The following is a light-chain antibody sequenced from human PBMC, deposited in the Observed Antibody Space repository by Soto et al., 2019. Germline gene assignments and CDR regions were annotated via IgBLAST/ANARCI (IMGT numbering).Light chain of an antibody. Sequence: QSVLTQPRSVSGSSGQSVTISCTGTSSDVGGYNYVSWYQQHPGKAPKLMIYDVSKRPSGVPDRFSGSKSGNTASLTISGLQAEDEADYYCCSYAGSYTSYVFGTGTKVTVL. CDR3: CSYAGSYTSYV. V-gene: IGLV2-11*01. CDR2: DVS. CDR1: SSDVGGYNY. J-gene: IGLJ1*01.